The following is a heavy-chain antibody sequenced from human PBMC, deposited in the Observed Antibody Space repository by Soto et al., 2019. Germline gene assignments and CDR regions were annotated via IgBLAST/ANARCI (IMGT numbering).Heavy chain of an antibody. CDR2: IYYSGST. Sequence: TSETLSLTCTVSGGSISSGGYYWSWIRQHPGKGLEWIGYIYYSGSTYYNPSLKSRVTISVDTSKNQFSLKLSSVTAADTAVYYCARGELFYGDYAYFDYWGQGTLVTVSS. D-gene: IGHD4-17*01. V-gene: IGHV4-31*03. J-gene: IGHJ4*02. CDR1: GGSISSGGYY. CDR3: ARGELFYGDYAYFDY.